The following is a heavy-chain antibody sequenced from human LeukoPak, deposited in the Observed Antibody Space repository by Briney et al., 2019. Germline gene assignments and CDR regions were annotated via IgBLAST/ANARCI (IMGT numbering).Heavy chain of an antibody. CDR3: AIVGCSGSDYFTDY. Sequence: SETLSLTCSVSGGSLSRSRCYGGWIRQPPGEGLEWIGSIYYNGDTYYNPSLKSRLTISEATSKNQFSLKLTSVTAAETAVYYCAIVGCSGSDYFTDYWGQGTLVTVSS. J-gene: IGHJ4*02. D-gene: IGHD5-12*01. V-gene: IGHV4-39*01. CDR1: GGSLSRSRCY. CDR2: IYYNGDT.